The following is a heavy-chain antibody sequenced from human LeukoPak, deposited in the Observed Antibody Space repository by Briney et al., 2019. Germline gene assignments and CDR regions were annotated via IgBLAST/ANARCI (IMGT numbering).Heavy chain of an antibody. CDR2: IYYSGST. J-gene: IGHJ3*02. Sequence: SETLSLTCTVSGGSISSYYWSWIRQPPGKGLEWIGYIYYSGSTNYNPSLKSRVTISVDTSKNQFSLKLSSVTAADTAVYYCAGAYCGGDCYSGRTFDIWGQGTMVTVSS. CDR1: GGSISSYY. D-gene: IGHD2-21*02. CDR3: AGAYCGGDCYSGRTFDI. V-gene: IGHV4-59*12.